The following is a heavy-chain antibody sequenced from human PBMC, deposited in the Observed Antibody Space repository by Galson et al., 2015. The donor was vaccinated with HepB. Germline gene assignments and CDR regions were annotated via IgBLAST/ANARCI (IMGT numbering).Heavy chain of an antibody. V-gene: IGHV3-23*01. CDR2: ISGGGVST. CDR1: GFTFSSYA. Sequence: SLRLSCAASGFTFSSYAMSWVRQAPGKGLEWVSTISGGGVSTYYADSVKGRFTISRDNSKNTLYLQMNSLRAEDTAVYYCAKAPTVTTFGYWGQGTLIIVSS. CDR3: AKAPTVTTFGY. J-gene: IGHJ4*02. D-gene: IGHD4-17*01.